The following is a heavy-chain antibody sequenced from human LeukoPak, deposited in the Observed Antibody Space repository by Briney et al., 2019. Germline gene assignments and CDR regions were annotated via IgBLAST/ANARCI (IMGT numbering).Heavy chain of an antibody. D-gene: IGHD3-22*01. V-gene: IGHV3-9*01. CDR3: AKARSHYYDSSGYSETYFQH. CDR2: ISWNSGSI. Sequence: GRSLRLSCAASGFTFDDYAMHWVRQAPGKGLEWVSGISWNSGSIGYADSVKGRFTISRDNAKNSLYLQMNSLRAEDTALYYCAKARSHYYDSSGYSETYFQHWGQGTLVTVSS. J-gene: IGHJ1*01. CDR1: GFTFDDYA.